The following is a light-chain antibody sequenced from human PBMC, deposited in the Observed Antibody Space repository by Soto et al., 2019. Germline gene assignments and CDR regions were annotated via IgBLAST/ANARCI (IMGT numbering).Light chain of an antibody. Sequence: NGFTQTPAPLSLSPGERATLSCRASQSVSSYLAWYQQKPGQAPRLLIYDASNRATGIPARFSGSGSGTDFTLTINSLQAEDVAVYYCQQYYSTPWTFGQGTKVDI. J-gene: IGKJ1*01. CDR2: DAS. CDR1: QSVSSY. V-gene: IGKV3-11*01. CDR3: QQYYSTPWT.